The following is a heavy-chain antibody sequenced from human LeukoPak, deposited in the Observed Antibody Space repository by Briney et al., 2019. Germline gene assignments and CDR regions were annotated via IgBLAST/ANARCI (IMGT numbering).Heavy chain of an antibody. CDR3: ARRCSGGSYYGYYGMDV. J-gene: IGHJ6*02. CDR2: ISAYDGNT. V-gene: IGHV1-18*01. CDR1: GYTFTSYG. D-gene: IGHD2-15*01. Sequence: ASVKVSCKASGYTFTSYGISWVRQAPGQGLEWMGWISAYDGNTNYAQKLQGRVTMTTDTSTSTAYMELRSLRSDDTAVYYCARRCSGGSYYGYYGMDVWGQGTTVTVSS.